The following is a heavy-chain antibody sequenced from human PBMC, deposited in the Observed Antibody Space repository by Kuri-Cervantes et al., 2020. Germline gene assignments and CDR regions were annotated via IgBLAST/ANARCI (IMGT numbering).Heavy chain of an antibody. V-gene: IGHV1-69*13. CDR2: IIPIFSTA. CDR3: AREDGSSSVAFDI. J-gene: IGHJ3*02. CDR1: GGTFSSYA. D-gene: IGHD6-6*01. Sequence: SVKVSCKASGGTFSSYAISWVRQAPGQGLEWMGGIIPIFSTANYAQKFQGRVTITADESTSTAYMELSSLRSEDTAVYYCAREDGSSSVAFDIWGQGTMVTVSS.